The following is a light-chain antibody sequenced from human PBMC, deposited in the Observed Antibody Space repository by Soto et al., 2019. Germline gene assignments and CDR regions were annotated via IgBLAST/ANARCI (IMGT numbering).Light chain of an antibody. CDR2: NNN. V-gene: IGLV1-44*01. Sequence: QSVLTQPPSASGTPEQRVTISCSGSNFNIGSHTVNWYQQLPGTAPKLLMHNNNQRPSGVPDRFSGSKSGTSASLAISGLQSEDEADYSCSVWDDSLKGWVFGGGTKLTVL. CDR1: NFNIGSHT. CDR3: SVWDDSLKGWV. J-gene: IGLJ3*02.